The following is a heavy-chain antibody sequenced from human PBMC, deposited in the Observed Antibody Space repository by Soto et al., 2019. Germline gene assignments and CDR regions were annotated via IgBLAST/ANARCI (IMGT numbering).Heavy chain of an antibody. CDR3: ARDLTGTKDYYYYYGMDV. CDR2: IIPILGIA. Sequence: SVKVSCKASGGTFSSYTISWVRQAPGQGLEWMGRIIPILGIANYAQKFQGRVTITADKSTSTAYMELSSLRSEDTAVYYCARDLTGTKDYYYYYGMDVWGQGTTVTVSS. V-gene: IGHV1-69*04. J-gene: IGHJ6*02. CDR1: GGTFSSYT. D-gene: IGHD1-20*01.